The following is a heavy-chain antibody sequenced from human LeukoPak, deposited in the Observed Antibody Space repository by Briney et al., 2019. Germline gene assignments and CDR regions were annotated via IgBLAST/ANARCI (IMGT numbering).Heavy chain of an antibody. V-gene: IGHV3-15*01. CDR1: GFTFSNAW. CDR3: TTEHDILTGFDH. CDR2: IKSKTDGGTT. J-gene: IGHJ4*02. Sequence: GGSLRLSCAASGFTFSNAWMSWVRQAPGKGLEWVGRIKSKTDGGTTDYAAPVKGRFTISRDDSKNTLYLQMNSLKTEDTAVYYCTTEHDILTGFDHWGQGTLVTVSS. D-gene: IGHD3-9*01.